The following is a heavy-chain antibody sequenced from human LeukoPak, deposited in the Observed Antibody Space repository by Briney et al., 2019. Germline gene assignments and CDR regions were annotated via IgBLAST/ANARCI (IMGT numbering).Heavy chain of an antibody. CDR3: ASGREGYNPSDF. CDR1: GYSFPSYG. D-gene: IGHD5-24*01. Sequence: ASVKVSCKASGYSFPSYGVSWVRQAPGQGLEWMGWISGYNGNTNYEQKYQGRVTLTTDTFTSTAYMELRYLRSDDTAVYYCASGREGYNPSDFWGQGTLVTVSS. V-gene: IGHV1-18*01. CDR2: ISGYNGNT. J-gene: IGHJ4*02.